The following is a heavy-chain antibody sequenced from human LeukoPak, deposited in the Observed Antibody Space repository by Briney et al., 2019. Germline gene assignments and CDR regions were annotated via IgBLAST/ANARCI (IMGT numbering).Heavy chain of an antibody. V-gene: IGHV4-61*02. CDR3: ARESWPIAARPSGPHFDY. CDR1: GGSINSGSYY. D-gene: IGHD6-6*01. J-gene: IGHJ4*02. Sequence: PSQTLSLTCTVSGGSINSGSYYWNWIRQPAGKGLEWIGRIYTSGSTNYNPSLKSRVTISVDTSKNQFSLKLSSVTAADTAVYYCARESWPIAARPSGPHFDYWGQGTLVTVSS. CDR2: IYTSGST.